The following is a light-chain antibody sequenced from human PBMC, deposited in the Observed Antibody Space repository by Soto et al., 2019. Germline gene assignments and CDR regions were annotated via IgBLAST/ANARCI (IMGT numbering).Light chain of an antibody. J-gene: IGKJ1*01. CDR2: ETS. V-gene: IGKV1-5*03. CDR1: QSISIW. CDR3: QQYNNYPQA. Sequence: DIQMTQSPTTLSASVGDRVTITCWASQSISIWLAWYQQKPGKAPKILIYETSSLESGVPSRFSGSGSGTEFTLTITSLQPDDFATYYCQQYNNYPQAFGQGTKVEIK.